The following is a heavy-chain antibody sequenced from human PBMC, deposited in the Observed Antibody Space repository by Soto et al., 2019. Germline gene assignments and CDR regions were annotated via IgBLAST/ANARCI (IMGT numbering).Heavy chain of an antibody. CDR3: AREGGHYYDTTGYFVACFDP. J-gene: IGHJ5*02. Sequence: PSETLSLTCTVSGGSISSADYYWSWVRQRPGKGLEWIGYIYYSGSTYYNPSLRSRTIMSLDKSKNQFSLSLRSVTAADTAVYYCAREGGHYYDTTGYFVACFDPWGQG. CDR1: GGSISSADYY. D-gene: IGHD3-22*01. CDR2: IYYSGST. V-gene: IGHV4-31*03.